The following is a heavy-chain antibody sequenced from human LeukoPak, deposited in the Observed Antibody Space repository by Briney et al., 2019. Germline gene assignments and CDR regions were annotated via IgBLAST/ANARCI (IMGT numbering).Heavy chain of an antibody. CDR2: IIPILGIA. CDR1: GGTFISYA. CDR3: ARDILTGYASSYYYGMDV. D-gene: IGHD3-9*01. Sequence: SVKVSCKASGGTFISYAISWVRQAPGQGLEWMGRIIPILGIANYAQKFQGRVTITADKSTSTAYMELSSLRSEDTAVYYCARDILTGYASSYYYGMDVWGQGTTVTVSS. J-gene: IGHJ6*02. V-gene: IGHV1-69*04.